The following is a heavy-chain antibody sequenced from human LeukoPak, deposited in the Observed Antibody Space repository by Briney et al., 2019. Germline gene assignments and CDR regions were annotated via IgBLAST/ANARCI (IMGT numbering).Heavy chain of an antibody. Sequence: GGSLRLSCAASGFTVSSNYMSWVRQAPGKGLEWVSVIYSGGSTYYADSVKGRFTISRDNSKNTLYLQMNSLRAEDTAVHYCAMSYRYGNFDYWGQGTLVTVSS. CDR1: GFTVSSNY. V-gene: IGHV3-66*01. CDR3: AMSYRYGNFDY. J-gene: IGHJ4*02. CDR2: IYSGGST. D-gene: IGHD3-10*01.